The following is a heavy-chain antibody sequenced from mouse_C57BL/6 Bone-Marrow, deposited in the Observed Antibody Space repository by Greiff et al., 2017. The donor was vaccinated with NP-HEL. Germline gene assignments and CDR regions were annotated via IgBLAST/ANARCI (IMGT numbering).Heavy chain of an antibody. D-gene: IGHD2-2*01. Sequence: EVKVEESGGGLVKPGGSLKLSCAASGFTFSSYAMSWVRQTPEKRLEWVATISDGGSYTYYPDNVKGRFTISRDNAKNNLYLQMSHLKSEDTAMYYCARDDGYDEDWYFDVWGTGTTVTVSS. V-gene: IGHV5-4*01. CDR3: ARDDGYDEDWYFDV. CDR1: GFTFSSYA. J-gene: IGHJ1*03. CDR2: ISDGGSYT.